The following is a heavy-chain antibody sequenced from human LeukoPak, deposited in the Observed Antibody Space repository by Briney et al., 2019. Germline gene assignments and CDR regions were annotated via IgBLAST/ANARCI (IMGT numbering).Heavy chain of an antibody. V-gene: IGHV4-39*01. CDR1: GGSISSSSYY. J-gene: IGHJ4*02. CDR3: ARIYDSSGYVDY. CDR2: IFYSGST. Sequence: SETLSLTCTVSGGSISSSSYYWGWIRQSPGKGLEWIGSIFYSGSTYYNPSLKSRVTMSVDTSKNQFSLKLSSVTAADTAVYYCARIYDSSGYVDYWGQGTLVTVSS. D-gene: IGHD3-22*01.